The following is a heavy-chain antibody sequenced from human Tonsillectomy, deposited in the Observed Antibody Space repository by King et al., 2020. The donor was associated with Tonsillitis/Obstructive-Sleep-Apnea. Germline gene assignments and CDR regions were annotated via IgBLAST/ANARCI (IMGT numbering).Heavy chain of an antibody. CDR3: TSYIAAAGTVAFDI. D-gene: IGHD6-13*01. Sequence: VQLVESGGGLVQPGGSLKLSCAASGFTFSGSAMHWVRQASGKGLEWVGRIRSKANSYATAYAASVKGRFTISRDDSKNTAYLQMNRLKTEDTAVYYCTSYIAAAGTVAFDIWGQGTMVTVSS. J-gene: IGHJ3*02. CDR1: GFTFSGSA. CDR2: IRSKANSYAT. V-gene: IGHV3-73*02.